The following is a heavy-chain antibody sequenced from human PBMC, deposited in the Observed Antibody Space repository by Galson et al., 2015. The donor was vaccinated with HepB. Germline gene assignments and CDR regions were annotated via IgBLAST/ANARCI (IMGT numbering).Heavy chain of an antibody. CDR1: GYIFTNYG. V-gene: IGHV1-18*01. J-gene: IGHJ5*02. Sequence: SVKVSCKASGYIFTNYGITWVRQAPAQGLEWIGWISVYSGDTNYAQKFQGRVIMTTDTSTNTAYMELRSLRSDDTAVYYCARDYGINTRNYFYPWGQGTLVTVSA. CDR2: ISVYSGDT. D-gene: IGHD1-7*01. CDR3: ARDYGINTRNYFYP.